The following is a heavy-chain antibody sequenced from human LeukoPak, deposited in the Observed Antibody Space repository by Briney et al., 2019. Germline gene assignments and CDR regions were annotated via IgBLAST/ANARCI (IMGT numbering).Heavy chain of an antibody. CDR2: FDPEDGER. CDR1: GYTLTELS. Sequence: GASVKVSCKVSGYTLTELSMHWVGQAPGKGREWMGGFDPEDGERIYAQKFQGSVTMTEEKSTETAYMELRSMRSADTAVYYCATLPSFNIVATIPWGQGTLVTVSS. V-gene: IGHV1-24*01. J-gene: IGHJ5*02. CDR3: ATLPSFNIVATIP. D-gene: IGHD5-12*01.